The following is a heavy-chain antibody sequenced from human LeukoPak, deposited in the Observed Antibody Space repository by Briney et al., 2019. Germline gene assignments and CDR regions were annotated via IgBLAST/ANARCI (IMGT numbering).Heavy chain of an antibody. CDR2: IWYDGSNK. CDR1: GFTFSGYG. J-gene: IGHJ4*02. CDR3: ARVRGSGQGLDY. V-gene: IGHV3-33*01. D-gene: IGHD6-19*01. Sequence: WGSLRLSCAASGFTFSGYGMHWVRQSPGKGLEWVAVIWYDGSNKYYADSVKGRFTISRDNSKNTLYLQMNSLRAEDTAVYYCARVRGSGQGLDYWGQGTLVTVSS.